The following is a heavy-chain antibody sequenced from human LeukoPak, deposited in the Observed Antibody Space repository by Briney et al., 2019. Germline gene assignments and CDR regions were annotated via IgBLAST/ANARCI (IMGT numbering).Heavy chain of an antibody. CDR2: LYSGRTT. J-gene: IGHJ4*02. V-gene: IGHV4-39*01. Sequence: SETLSLTCTVSGDSFTSSSHHWGWIRQSPGKGLEWIGSLYSGRTTYYDPTLNSRVTISLVTSKNQFSLQLNSVTAADTAIYYCVRHDGRGGNTMGALDSWGQGSLVTVSS. CDR3: VRHDGRGGNTMGALDS. D-gene: IGHD3-3*01. CDR1: GDSFTSSSHH.